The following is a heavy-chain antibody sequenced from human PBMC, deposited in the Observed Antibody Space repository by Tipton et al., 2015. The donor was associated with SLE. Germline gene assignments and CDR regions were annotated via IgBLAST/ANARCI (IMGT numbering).Heavy chain of an antibody. D-gene: IGHD5-18*01. V-gene: IGHV1-69*06. CDR2: IIPITGAT. Sequence: QLVQSGAEVKKPGASVKVSCKASGGTFNAISWVRQAPGQGLEWMGGIIPITGATNYALRFQDRVTITADKSTTTAYMELSSLRSEDTAVYYCARATPVTSGYSYGVDAFDVWGQGTTVTVSS. J-gene: IGHJ3*01. CDR3: ARATPVTSGYSYGVDAFDV. CDR1: GGTFNA.